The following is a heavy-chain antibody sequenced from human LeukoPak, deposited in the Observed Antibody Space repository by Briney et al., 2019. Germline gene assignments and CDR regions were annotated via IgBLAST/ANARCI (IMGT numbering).Heavy chain of an antibody. CDR2: ILYDGSNK. D-gene: IGHD5-18*01. J-gene: IGHJ6*03. Sequence: GGSLRLSCAASGFTFSSYAMHWVRQAPGKGLEWVAVILYDGSNKYYADSVKGRFTISRDNSKNTLYLQMNSLRAEDTAVYYCARDGGYSYGYDYYYYMDVWGKGTTVTVSS. CDR1: GFTFSSYA. CDR3: ARDGGYSYGYDYYYYMDV. V-gene: IGHV3-30*04.